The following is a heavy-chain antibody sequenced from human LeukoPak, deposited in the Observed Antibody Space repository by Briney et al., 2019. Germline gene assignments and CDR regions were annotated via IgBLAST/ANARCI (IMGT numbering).Heavy chain of an antibody. D-gene: IGHD2-21*02. Sequence: ASVKVSCKASGYTFTSYYMHWVRQAPGQGLEWMGIINPSGGSTSYAQKFQGRVTMTRDTSTSTVYMELSSLRSEDTAVYYCARRLWAYCGGDCYAQFLDPWGQGTLVAVSS. CDR1: GYTFTSYY. CDR2: INPSGGST. V-gene: IGHV1-46*01. J-gene: IGHJ5*02. CDR3: ARRLWAYCGGDCYAQFLDP.